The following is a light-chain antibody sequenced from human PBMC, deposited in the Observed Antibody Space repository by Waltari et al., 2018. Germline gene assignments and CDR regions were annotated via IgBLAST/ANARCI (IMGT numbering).Light chain of an antibody. J-gene: IGLJ3*02. CDR3: QSYGNINHGV. CDR2: EHN. V-gene: IGLV6-57*01. CDR1: SGGIASNC. Sequence: NFMLTQTHSVSASPRQLVTISCTRSSGGIASNCVRWYQQRPGSSPTTVIFEHNQRPPGVPDRCSGSIDSSSNSAALAISGLRTEDEADYYCQSYGNINHGVCGGGTKLTVL.